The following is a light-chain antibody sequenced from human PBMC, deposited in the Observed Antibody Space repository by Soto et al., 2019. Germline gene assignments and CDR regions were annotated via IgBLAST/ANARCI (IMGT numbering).Light chain of an antibody. V-gene: IGKV1-39*01. CDR2: GAT. J-gene: IGKJ5*01. Sequence: DIQMPPSQSFLSASVGYRAPITCRARQAISNYLNWYQQKPGKAPNLLIFGATTLQSGVPSRFSGSGYGTDFTLTITTLQPEDVGIYYCKQCHATHLTFGHGTQLEIK. CDR1: QAISNY. CDR3: KQCHATHLT.